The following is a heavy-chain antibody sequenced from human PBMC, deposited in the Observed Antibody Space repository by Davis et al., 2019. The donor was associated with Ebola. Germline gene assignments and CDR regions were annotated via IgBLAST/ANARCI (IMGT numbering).Heavy chain of an antibody. D-gene: IGHD2-2*01. Sequence: GESLKISCAASGFTFSTYSMSWVRQAPGKGLEWVSSISSDSDYIYYADSAKGRFTISRDNAKNSLFLQMNSLRAEDTAVYYCARSDDCISTSCFLYYYYGMDVWGQGTTVTVS. V-gene: IGHV3-21*01. CDR1: GFTFSTYS. CDR2: ISSDSDYI. J-gene: IGHJ6*02. CDR3: ARSDDCISTSCFLYYYYGMDV.